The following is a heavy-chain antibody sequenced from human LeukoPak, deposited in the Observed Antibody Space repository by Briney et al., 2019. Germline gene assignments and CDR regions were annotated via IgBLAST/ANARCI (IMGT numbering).Heavy chain of an antibody. D-gene: IGHD3-10*01. CDR3: ARDYGDL. CDR2: IYTDGNT. J-gene: IGHJ5*02. CDR1: GFTVSRRY. Sequence: GGSLRLSCAASGFTVSRRYMSWVRQAPGKGLEWVAVIYTDGNTYYAESVKGRFTISRDNSKNTLYLQMNSLRAEDMAVYYCARDYGDLWGQGTLVTVSS. V-gene: IGHV3-53*03.